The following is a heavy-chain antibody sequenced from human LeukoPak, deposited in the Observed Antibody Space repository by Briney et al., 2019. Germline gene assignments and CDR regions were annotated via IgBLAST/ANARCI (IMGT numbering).Heavy chain of an antibody. Sequence: PSETLSLTCTVSGGSISSYSWSWIRQVPGMGLEYIGKIDYTGTTNYNPSLKSRVTMSIDTSKNQFSLSLSSVTAADTAVYYCARNRNSAVLTRMWFDPWGRGTLVTVSS. CDR2: IDYTGTT. CDR3: ARNRNSAVLTRMWFDP. J-gene: IGHJ5*02. CDR1: GGSISSYS. D-gene: IGHD2-2*01. V-gene: IGHV4-59*08.